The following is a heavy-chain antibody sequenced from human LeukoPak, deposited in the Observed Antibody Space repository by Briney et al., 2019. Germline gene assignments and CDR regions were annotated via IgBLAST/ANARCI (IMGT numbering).Heavy chain of an antibody. J-gene: IGHJ4*02. V-gene: IGHV3-30*04. CDR3: ARDILRGSDY. Sequence: PGGSLSLSCAASGFTFSSYAWHWCGRPPARGREGGAVISYDGSNKNYADSVKGRFTISRDNSKNTLYLQMNSLRAEDTAVYYCARDILRGSDYWGQGTLVAVSS. CDR1: GFTFSSYA. D-gene: IGHD3-10*01. CDR2: ISYDGSNK.